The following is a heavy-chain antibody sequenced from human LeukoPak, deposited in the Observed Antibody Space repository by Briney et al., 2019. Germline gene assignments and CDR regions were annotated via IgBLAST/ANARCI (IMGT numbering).Heavy chain of an antibody. J-gene: IGHJ4*02. D-gene: IGHD3-22*01. CDR1: GGSISSSSYY. CDR2: IYYSGST. CDR3: VSLYYYDTSH. V-gene: IGHV4-39*01. Sequence: SETLSLTCTVSGGSISSSSYYWGWIRQPPGKGLEWIGSIYYSGSTYYNPSLKGRVTISVDTSKNQFSLKLSSVTATDTAVYYCVSLYYYDTSHWGQGTLVTVSS.